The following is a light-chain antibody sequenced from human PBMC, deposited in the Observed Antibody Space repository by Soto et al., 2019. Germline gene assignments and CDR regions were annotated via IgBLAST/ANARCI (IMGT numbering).Light chain of an antibody. J-gene: IGKJ2*01. CDR3: QHYNDWVKT. CDR2: DAS. CDR1: QSVGSN. Sequence: EIVMTQSPATLSVSPGERATLSCRASQSVGSNLAWYQQRPGQAPRLLIYDASTRATGTPARFSGSGSGTEFTLTISSLQSEDCAVYYCQHYNDWVKTFGQGTKVEIK. V-gene: IGKV3-15*01.